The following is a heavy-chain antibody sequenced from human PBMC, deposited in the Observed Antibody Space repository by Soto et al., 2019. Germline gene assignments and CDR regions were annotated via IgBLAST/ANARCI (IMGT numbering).Heavy chain of an antibody. D-gene: IGHD6-13*01. Sequence: QVQLVQSGAEVKKPGASVKVSCKASGYTFTSYGISWVRQAPGQGLEWMGWISAYNGNKKYAQKLQGRVTMTTDTTTSTAYRELRSLRSDDTAVYYCARDLGQQLFDYGGQGTLVTVSS. CDR1: GYTFTSYG. V-gene: IGHV1-18*01. CDR2: ISAYNGNK. J-gene: IGHJ4*02. CDR3: ARDLGQQLFDY.